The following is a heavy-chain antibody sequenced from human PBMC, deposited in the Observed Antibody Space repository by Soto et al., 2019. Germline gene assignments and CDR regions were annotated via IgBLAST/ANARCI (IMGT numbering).Heavy chain of an antibody. Sequence: ESGGGVVQPGRSLRLSCAASAFTFSSYGMHWARQAPGEGLEWVAVISYDGNRKYYADSVKGRFTIARDFSKNTGDLHMNCLRVDDTAVYLWPGKGFGGRWSLDYWGQGVVVNVSA. D-gene: IGHD6-19*01. V-gene: IGHV3-30*03. CDR3: PGKGFGGRWSLDY. J-gene: IGHJ4*02. CDR2: ISYDGNRK. CDR1: AFTFSSYG.